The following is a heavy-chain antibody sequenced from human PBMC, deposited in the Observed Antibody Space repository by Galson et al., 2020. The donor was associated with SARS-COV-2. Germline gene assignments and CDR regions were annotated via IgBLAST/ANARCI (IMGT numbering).Heavy chain of an antibody. Sequence: GGSLRLSCAASGFTFSDYYMSWIRQAPGKGLEWVSYISSSSSSYTNYADSVKGRFTISRDNSKNTLYLHMNSLRPEDTAVYYCATGGTVITLGDSWGQGTLVTVSS. V-gene: IGHV3-11*06. CDR3: ATGGTVITLGDS. D-gene: IGHD3-16*01. CDR2: ISSSSSSYT. CDR1: GFTFSDYY. J-gene: IGHJ4*02.